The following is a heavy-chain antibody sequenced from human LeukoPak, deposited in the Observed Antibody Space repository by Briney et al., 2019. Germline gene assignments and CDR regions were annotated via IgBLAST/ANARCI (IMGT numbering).Heavy chain of an antibody. CDR2: INPNSGGT. V-gene: IGHV1-2*02. CDR1: GYTFTGYY. J-gene: IGHJ3*02. Sequence: AASVKVSCKASGYTFTGYYMHWVRQAPGQGLEWMGWINPNSGGTNYAQKFQGRVTMTRDTSISTAYMELSRRSSDDTAVYNCARDGGVSDDAFDIRGQGTMVTVSS. CDR3: ARDGGVSDDAFDI. D-gene: IGHD3-16*01.